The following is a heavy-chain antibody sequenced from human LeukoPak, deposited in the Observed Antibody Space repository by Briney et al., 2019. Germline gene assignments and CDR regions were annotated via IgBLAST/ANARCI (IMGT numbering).Heavy chain of an antibody. CDR2: IYGGVST. D-gene: IGHD6-13*01. J-gene: IGHJ4*02. Sequence: GGSLRLSCAVSGFTVSSNYMSWVRQAPGKGLEWVSVIYGGVSTSYEDSVKGRFTISRDNSKNKLYLQMNSLRADDTAVYYCARSDGIAAAGPFDYWGQGTLVTVSS. CDR3: ARSDGIAAAGPFDY. V-gene: IGHV3-53*01. CDR1: GFTVSSNY.